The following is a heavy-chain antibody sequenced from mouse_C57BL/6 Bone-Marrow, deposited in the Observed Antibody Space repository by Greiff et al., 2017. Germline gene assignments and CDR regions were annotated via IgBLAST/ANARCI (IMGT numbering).Heavy chain of an antibody. J-gene: IGHJ2*01. CDR3: ARDRLRRGFYYFDY. D-gene: IGHD2-2*01. Sequence: EVQLQQSGGGLVKPGGSLKLSCAASGFTFSSYAMSWVRQTPEKRLEWVATISDGGSYTYYPDNVKGRFTISRDNAKNNLYLQMSHLKSEDTAMYYCARDRLRRGFYYFDYWGQGTTLTVSS. CDR2: ISDGGSYT. CDR1: GFTFSSYA. V-gene: IGHV5-4*01.